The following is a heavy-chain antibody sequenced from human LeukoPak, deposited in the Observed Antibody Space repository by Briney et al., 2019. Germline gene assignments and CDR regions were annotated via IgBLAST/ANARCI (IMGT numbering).Heavy chain of an antibody. CDR1: GYSFTGYH. CDR3: ASLRGYSMVRGVIVDC. D-gene: IGHD3-10*01. Sequence: GASVKVSCKASGYSFTGYHIHWVRQAPGQGLEWMGWINPKSGGTNFAQMFQGRVTVTWDTSISTAYMELSRLRSDDTAVYYCASLRGYSMVRGVIVDCWGQGTLVTISS. V-gene: IGHV1-2*02. J-gene: IGHJ4*02. CDR2: INPKSGGT.